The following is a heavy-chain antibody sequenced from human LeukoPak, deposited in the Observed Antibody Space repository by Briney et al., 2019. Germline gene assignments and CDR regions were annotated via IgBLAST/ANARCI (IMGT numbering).Heavy chain of an antibody. CDR3: ARSGRGNSAGFDC. Sequence: SETLSLTCTVSGGSISSYYWSWIRQPPGKGLEWIGYIYYSGSTNYNPSLKSRVTISVDTSKNQFSLKLSSVTAADTAVYYCARSGRGNSAGFDCWGQGTLVTVSS. D-gene: IGHD3-10*01. J-gene: IGHJ4*02. V-gene: IGHV4-59*01. CDR1: GGSISSYY. CDR2: IYYSGST.